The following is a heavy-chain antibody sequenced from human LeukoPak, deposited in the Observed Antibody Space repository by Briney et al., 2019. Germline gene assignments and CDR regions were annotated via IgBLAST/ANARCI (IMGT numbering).Heavy chain of an antibody. D-gene: IGHD6-19*01. CDR1: GFTFSRYW. J-gene: IGHJ4*02. CDR3: ASVSGWYTNYFDC. V-gene: IGHV3-7*01. Sequence: PGRSLRLSCAASGFTFSRYWMSWVRQAPGKGLEWVANIKQDGSEKYYVDSVKGRFTISTDNAKNSLYLQMNSLRAEDTAVYYCASVSGWYTNYFDCWGQGTLVTVSS. CDR2: IKQDGSEK.